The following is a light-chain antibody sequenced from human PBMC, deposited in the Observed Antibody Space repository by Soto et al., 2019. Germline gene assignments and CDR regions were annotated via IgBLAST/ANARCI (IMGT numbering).Light chain of an antibody. J-gene: IGKJ1*01. CDR2: DAS. V-gene: IGKV1-39*01. CDR3: QQSYSTLTWT. Sequence: DIQMTQSPSSLSASVGDRVTITCQASQDISNYLNWYQQKPGKAPKLLIYDASSLESGVPSRFSGSGSGTEFTLTIHSLQPEDFATYYCQQSYSTLTWTFGQGTKVDIK. CDR1: QDISNY.